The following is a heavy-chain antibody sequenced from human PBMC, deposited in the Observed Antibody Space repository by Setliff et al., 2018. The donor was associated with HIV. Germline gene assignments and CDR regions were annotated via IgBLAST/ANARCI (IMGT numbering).Heavy chain of an antibody. D-gene: IGHD3-10*01. CDR1: GGSISGHY. CDR2: IYSSGST. J-gene: IGHJ5*02. V-gene: IGHV4-4*09. Sequence: SETLSLTCTVSGGSISGHYWSWIRQPPGRGLEWIGYIYSSGSTNFNPPLQSQVTISVDTSKNQFSLKLSSVTAADTAVYYCARHSGVASPNWFDPWGQGTLVTVSS. CDR3: ARHSGVASPNWFDP.